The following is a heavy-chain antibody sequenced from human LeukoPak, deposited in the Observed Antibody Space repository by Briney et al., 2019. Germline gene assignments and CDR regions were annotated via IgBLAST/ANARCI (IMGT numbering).Heavy chain of an antibody. Sequence: ASVKVSCKASGYTFTSYDINWVRQATGQGLEWMGWMNPNSGNTGYAQKFQGRVTMTRNTSISTAYMELSSLRSEDTAVYHCASSYRRYYYMDVWGKGTTVTVSS. CDR3: ASSYRRYYYMDV. V-gene: IGHV1-8*01. CDR1: GYTFTSYD. D-gene: IGHD3-16*02. J-gene: IGHJ6*03. CDR2: MNPNSGNT.